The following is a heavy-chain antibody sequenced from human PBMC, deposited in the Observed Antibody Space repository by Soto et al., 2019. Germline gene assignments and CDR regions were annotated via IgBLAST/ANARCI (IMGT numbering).Heavy chain of an antibody. J-gene: IGHJ6*02. Sequence: QEQLVQSGAEVKKPGASVQVSCKASGYTFRGYYIHWLRQAPGQGLEWMGWINPNSGGTNYAQKFQGRVTVTRDTPTSTAYMELSRLTSDDTAVYYCARSLTEGYCTITGCYTRPLYGMDVWGQGTTVTVSS. D-gene: IGHD2-2*02. V-gene: IGHV1-2*02. CDR1: GYTFRGYY. CDR2: INPNSGGT. CDR3: ARSLTEGYCTITGCYTRPLYGMDV.